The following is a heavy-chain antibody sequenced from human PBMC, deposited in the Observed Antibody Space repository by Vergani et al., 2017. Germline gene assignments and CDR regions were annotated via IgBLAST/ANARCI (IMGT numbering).Heavy chain of an antibody. D-gene: IGHD4-23*01. CDR2: IRSKANSYAT. V-gene: IGHV3-73*02. J-gene: IGHJ6*03. CDR1: GLTFSGSA. Sequence: EVQLVESGGGLVQPGGSLKLSCAASGLTFSGSAMHWVRQASGKGLEWVGRIRSKANSYATAYAASVKGRFTISRDDSKNTAYLQMNSLKTEDTAVYYCTRHPESYGGKGDYYYYMDVWGKXP. CDR3: TRHPESYGGKGDYYYYMDV.